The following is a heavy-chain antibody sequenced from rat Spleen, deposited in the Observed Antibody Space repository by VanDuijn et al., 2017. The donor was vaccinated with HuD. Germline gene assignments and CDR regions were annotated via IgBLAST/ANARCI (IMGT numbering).Heavy chain of an antibody. J-gene: IGHJ4*01. D-gene: IGHD1-2*01. CDR1: GFSFSDYY. Sequence: EVQLVESDGGLVQPGRSLKLSCAASGFSFSDYYMVWVRQAPTKGLEWVATISSDGNNTYYRDSVKGRFTISRDNVKSTLYLQMDSLRSEDTATYYCARHKAITAPCVDAWGQGASVTVSS. CDR3: ARHKAITAPCVDA. CDR2: ISSDGNNT. V-gene: IGHV5-29*01.